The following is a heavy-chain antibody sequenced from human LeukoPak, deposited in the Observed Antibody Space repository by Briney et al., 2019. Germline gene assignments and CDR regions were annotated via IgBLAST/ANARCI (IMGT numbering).Heavy chain of an antibody. Sequence: PSETLSLTCTVSGGSISSSSYYWGWIRQPPGKGLEWIGSIYYSGSTYYNPSLKSRVTISVDTSKNQFSLKLSSVTAADTAVYYCAREMRELPDLGMDVWGQGTTVTVSS. D-gene: IGHD1-26*01. CDR3: AREMRELPDLGMDV. CDR2: IYYSGST. CDR1: GGSISSSSYY. V-gene: IGHV4-39*07. J-gene: IGHJ6*02.